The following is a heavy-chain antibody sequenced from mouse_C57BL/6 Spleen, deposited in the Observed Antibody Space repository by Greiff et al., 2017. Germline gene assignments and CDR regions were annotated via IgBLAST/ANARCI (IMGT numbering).Heavy chain of an antibody. J-gene: IGHJ4*01. CDR2: IRNKANGYKT. V-gene: IGHV7-3*01. Sequence: DVMLVESGGGLVQPGGSLSLSCAASGFTFTDYYMSWVRQPPGKALEWLGFIRNKANGYKTEYSASVKGRFTISRDNSQSIHYLQMNALRAEDSATYYCARDPVPYAMDYWGQGTSVTVSS. D-gene: IGHD1-1*01. CDR1: GFTFTDYY. CDR3: ARDPVPYAMDY.